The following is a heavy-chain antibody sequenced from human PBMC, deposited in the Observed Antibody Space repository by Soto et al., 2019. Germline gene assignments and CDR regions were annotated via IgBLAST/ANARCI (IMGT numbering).Heavy chain of an antibody. V-gene: IGHV3-72*01. CDR3: AAVTTATTYPIDY. J-gene: IGHJ4*02. Sequence: GGSLRLSCVASEITLSDHYMDWVRQAPGKGLEWVGRITNNAKSYTTEYAASVKGRFTISRDDSRNSLYLQMNSLKTEDTAVYYCAAVTTATTYPIDYWGQGTLVTVSS. D-gene: IGHD1-1*01. CDR1: EITLSDHY. CDR2: ITNNAKSYTT.